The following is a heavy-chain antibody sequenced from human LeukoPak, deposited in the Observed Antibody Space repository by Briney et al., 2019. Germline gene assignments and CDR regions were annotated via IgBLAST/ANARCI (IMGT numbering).Heavy chain of an antibody. J-gene: IGHJ4*02. D-gene: IGHD6-13*01. CDR2: IYHSGST. CDR3: ASITGYSSSWYNY. Sequence: SETLSLTCAVSGGSISSGGYSWSWIRQPPGKGLEWIGYIYHSGSTNYNPSLKSRVTISVDTSKNQFSLKLSSVTAADTAVYYCASITGYSSSWYNYWGQGTLVTVSS. V-gene: IGHV4-30-2*01. CDR1: GGSISSGGYS.